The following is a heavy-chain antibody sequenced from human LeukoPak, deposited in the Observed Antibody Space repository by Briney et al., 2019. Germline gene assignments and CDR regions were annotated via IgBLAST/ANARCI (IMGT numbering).Heavy chain of an antibody. CDR3: ARGYSGGWYGYYYYYMDV. J-gene: IGHJ6*03. Sequence: SETLSLTCTVSGGSISSYYWSWIRQPPGKGLEWIGYIYYSGSTNYNPSLKSRVTISVDTSKNQFSLKLSSVTAADTAVYYCARGYSGGWYGYYYYYMDVWGKGTTVTVSS. CDR1: GGSISSYY. CDR2: IYYSGST. D-gene: IGHD6-19*01. V-gene: IGHV4-59*12.